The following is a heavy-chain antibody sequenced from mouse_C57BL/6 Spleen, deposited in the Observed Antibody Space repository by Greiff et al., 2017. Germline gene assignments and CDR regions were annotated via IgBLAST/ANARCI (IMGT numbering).Heavy chain of an antibody. CDR3: ARHETHGYYGNYVWFAY. CDR1: GYTFTEYT. V-gene: IGHV1-62-2*01. J-gene: IGHJ3*01. CDR2: FYPGSGSI. D-gene: IGHD2-1*01. Sequence: QVQLQQSGAELVKPGASVKMSCKASGYTFTEYTIHWVKQRSGQGLEWIGWFYPGSGSIKSNEKFKDKATLTADKSSSTVYMELSRLTSDDSAVYFLARHETHGYYGNYVWFAYWGQGTLVTVSA.